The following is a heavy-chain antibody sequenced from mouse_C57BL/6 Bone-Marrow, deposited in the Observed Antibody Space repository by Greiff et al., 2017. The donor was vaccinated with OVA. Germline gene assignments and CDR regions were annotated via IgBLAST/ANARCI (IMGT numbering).Heavy chain of an antibody. CDR3: ARPGDYDGDWFAY. CDR1: GYTFTTYP. V-gene: IGHV1-47*01. J-gene: IGHJ3*01. Sequence: VQLQQSGAELVKPGASVKMSCKASGYTFTTYPIEWMKQNHGKSLEWIGNFHPYNDDTKYNEKFKGKATLTVEKSSSTVYLELSRLPSDDSAVYYCARPGDYDGDWFAYWGQGTLVTVSA. CDR2: FHPYNDDT. D-gene: IGHD2-4*01.